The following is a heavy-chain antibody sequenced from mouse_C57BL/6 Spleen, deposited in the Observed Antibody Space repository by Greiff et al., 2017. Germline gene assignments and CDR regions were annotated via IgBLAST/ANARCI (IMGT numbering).Heavy chain of an antibody. D-gene: IGHD3-2*02. Sequence: QVQLQQPGTELVKPGASVKLSCRASGYTFTSYWMPWVKQRPGQGLEWIGNINPSNGGTNYNEKFKSKATLTVDKSSSTAYMQLSSLTSEDSAVYYCARDSSGHWYFDVWGTGTTVTVSA. V-gene: IGHV1-53*01. CDR2: INPSNGGT. CDR1: GYTFTSYW. CDR3: ARDSSGHWYFDV. J-gene: IGHJ1*03.